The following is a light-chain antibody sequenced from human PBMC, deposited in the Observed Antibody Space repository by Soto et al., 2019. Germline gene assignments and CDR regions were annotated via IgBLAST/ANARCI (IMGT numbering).Light chain of an antibody. J-gene: IGLJ2*01. Sequence: QSVLTQPPSVSAAPGQKVTISCSGSSSNIGNNYVSWYQQLPGTAPKLLIYENNKRPSGIPDRFSGSKSGTSATLGITGLKTGDEADYYCGTWDSSLSVVFGGGTKLTVL. CDR1: SSNIGNNY. CDR2: ENN. V-gene: IGLV1-51*02. CDR3: GTWDSSLSVV.